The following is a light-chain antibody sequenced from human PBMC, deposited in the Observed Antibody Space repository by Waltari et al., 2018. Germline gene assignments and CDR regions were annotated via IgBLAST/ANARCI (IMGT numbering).Light chain of an antibody. CDR2: KVS. V-gene: IGKV2-30*02. J-gene: IGKJ3*01. Sequence: DVVMTQSPLSLPITPGQPASMTCRPSQSLLHSNGNTYLIWFLQKPGQPPRRLIYKVSSRDSGVPDRFSGSGAGTDFTLKISRVEAEDVGVYFCMQGTHFPFTFGPGTKLDI. CDR3: MQGTHFPFT. CDR1: QSLLHSNGNTY.